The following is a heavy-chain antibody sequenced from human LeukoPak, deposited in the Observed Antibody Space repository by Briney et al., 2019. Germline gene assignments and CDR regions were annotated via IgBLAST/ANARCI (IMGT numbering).Heavy chain of an antibody. D-gene: IGHD6-19*01. J-gene: IGHJ4*02. Sequence: GGSLRLSCAASGFTFSSYAMSWVRQAPGKGLEWVGFIRSKAYGGTTEYAASVKGRFTISRDDSKSIAYLRMNSLKTEDTAVYYCTRSAGYSSGWYHDYWGQGTLVTVSS. CDR1: GFTFSSYA. CDR2: IRSKAYGGTT. CDR3: TRSAGYSSGWYHDY. V-gene: IGHV3-49*04.